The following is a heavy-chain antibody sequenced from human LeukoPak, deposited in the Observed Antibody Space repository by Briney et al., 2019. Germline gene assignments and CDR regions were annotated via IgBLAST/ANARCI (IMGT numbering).Heavy chain of an antibody. CDR2: ISSSGSTI. Sequence: GGSLRLSCAASGFTFSSYEKNWVRNAPRTGMGRVSYISSSGSTIYYADSVKGPFTVSRDNAKNSLYLQMNSLRAEDTAVYYCAELGITMIGGVWGKGTTVTISS. D-gene: IGHD3-10*02. J-gene: IGHJ6*04. CDR3: AELGITMIGGV. CDR1: GFTFSSYE. V-gene: IGHV3-48*03.